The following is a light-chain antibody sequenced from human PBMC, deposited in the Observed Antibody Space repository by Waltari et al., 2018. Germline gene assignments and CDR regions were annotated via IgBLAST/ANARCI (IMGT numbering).Light chain of an antibody. CDR3: QQYNNWPYT. Sequence: DIVMTQSPATLSVSLGERATFSCRASQTVSSHLAWFQQKSGQAPRLLIYGASTRATGIPSKFSGSGSGTEFTLTIDSLQSEDFAVYFCQQYNNWPYTFGQGTKLEIK. CDR2: GAS. V-gene: IGKV3-15*01. CDR1: QTVSSH. J-gene: IGKJ2*01.